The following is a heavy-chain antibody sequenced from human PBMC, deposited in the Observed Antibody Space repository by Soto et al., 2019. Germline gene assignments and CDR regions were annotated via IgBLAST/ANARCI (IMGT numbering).Heavy chain of an antibody. CDR3: TTEYNSRQDLNH. CDR1: GFTFSTCS. D-gene: IGHD6-6*01. V-gene: IGHV3-21*01. J-gene: IGHJ5*02. Sequence: EVQLVEPGGGLVEPGGSLRLSCATSGFTFSTCSMNWVRQAPGKGLEWVSSISATGTYTFYADSLKGRFTISRDNARTSLFLQMNSLRVEDTALYYCTTEYNSRQDLNHWGQGALVTVSS. CDR2: ISATGTYT.